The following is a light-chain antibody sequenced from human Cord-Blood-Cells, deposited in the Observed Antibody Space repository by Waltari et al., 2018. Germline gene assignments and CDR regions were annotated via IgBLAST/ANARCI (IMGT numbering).Light chain of an antibody. Sequence: QSALTHPASVSGSPGQSITISCTGTSSDVGSYNLVSWYQQHPGKAPKLTIYKGSKRPAGVSNRSSGSKPGNTASLAISGLEAEDEANYYCCSYAGSSTFVFGGGTKLTVL. J-gene: IGLJ3*02. V-gene: IGLV2-23*03. CDR2: KGS. CDR3: CSYAGSSTFV. CDR1: SSDVGSYNL.